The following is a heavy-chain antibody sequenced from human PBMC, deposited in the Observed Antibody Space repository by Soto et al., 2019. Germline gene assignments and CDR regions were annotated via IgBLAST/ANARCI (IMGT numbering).Heavy chain of an antibody. Sequence: EVQLVQSGAEVKKSGESLKISCKGSGYSFSNSWIGWVRQMPGKGLEWMGIISPRDSHATYSPSFQGQVTISIDESISTAYLQWSSLKASDTAMYYCARQINYNCESWGQGTLVTVSS. CDR2: ISPRDSHA. CDR1: GYSFSNSW. V-gene: IGHV5-51*01. D-gene: IGHD4-4*01. CDR3: ARQINYNCES. J-gene: IGHJ4*02.